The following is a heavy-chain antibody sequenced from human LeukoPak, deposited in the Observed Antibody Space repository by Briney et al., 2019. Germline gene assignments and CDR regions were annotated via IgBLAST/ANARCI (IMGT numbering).Heavy chain of an antibody. CDR2: ISGSGVST. V-gene: IGHV3-23*01. J-gene: IGHJ6*03. CDR1: GFTFSRYA. Sequence: GGSLRLSCADSGFTFSRYAMTWVRQAPGKGLEWVSAISGSGVSTYYADSVKGRFSISRDNSKNTLYLQMNSLRDEDTAIYYCAKDVRGDYYRSGSPYPNYMDVWGKGTTVTVSS. D-gene: IGHD3-10*01. CDR3: AKDVRGDYYRSGSPYPNYMDV.